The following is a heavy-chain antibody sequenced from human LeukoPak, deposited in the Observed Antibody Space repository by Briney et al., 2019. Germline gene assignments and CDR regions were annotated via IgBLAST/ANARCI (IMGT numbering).Heavy chain of an antibody. J-gene: IGHJ4*02. CDR3: ARRRSCSGGSCYSHFDY. CDR1: GFTFSSYE. V-gene: IGHV3-48*03. Sequence: GGSLRLSCAASGFTFSSYEMNWVRQAPGKGLEWLSYIDASGGPIYYADSVEGRSTISRDNARNSLYLQMHTLRAEDTAFYYCARRRSCSGGSCYSHFDYWGQGTLVTVSS. D-gene: IGHD2-15*01. CDR2: IDASGGPI.